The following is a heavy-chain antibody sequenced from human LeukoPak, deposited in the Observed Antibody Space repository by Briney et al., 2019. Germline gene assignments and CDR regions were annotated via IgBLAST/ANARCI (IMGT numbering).Heavy chain of an antibody. CDR3: ARDYGGNSAAFDI. Sequence: PSQTLSLTWTVSAGSISSGGYYWSWIRQHPGRGLEWIGYIYYSGSTYSNPSLKSRGTISVDTSKHQFSLKLSSVTAADTAVYYCARDYGGNSAAFDIWGQGTMLTVSP. D-gene: IGHD4-23*01. V-gene: IGHV4-31*02. CDR1: AGSISSGGYY. CDR2: IYYSGST. J-gene: IGHJ3*02.